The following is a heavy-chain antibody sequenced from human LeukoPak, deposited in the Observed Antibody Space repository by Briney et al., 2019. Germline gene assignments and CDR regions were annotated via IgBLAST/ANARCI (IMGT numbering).Heavy chain of an antibody. V-gene: IGHV4-30-2*01. D-gene: IGHD1-1*01. J-gene: IGHJ6*02. CDR2: IYHTGST. CDR1: GGSISSPGYY. CDR3: ARGTAHYYYGMDV. Sequence: SETLSLTCTVSGGSISSPGYYWSWIRQPPGKGLEWIGYIYHTGSTYYNPSLKSRVTISVARSQTQFSLNLTSLTAADTAVYYCARGTAHYYYGMDVRGQGTTVTVSS.